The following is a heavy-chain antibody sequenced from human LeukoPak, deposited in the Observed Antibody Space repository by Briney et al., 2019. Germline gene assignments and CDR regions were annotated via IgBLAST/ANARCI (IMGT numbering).Heavy chain of an antibody. V-gene: IGHV5-10-1*01. CDR1: GYSFTSYW. CDR2: LDLSDSYT. CDR3: ARRGYCSSTSCSEYNWFDP. Sequence: GESLKIPCKGSGYSFTSYWTSWVRQMPGKGLEWVGRLDLSDSYTNYSPSFQGHVTISADKSISTAYLQWSSLKASDTAMCCCARRGYCSSTSCSEYNWFDPWGQGTLVTVSS. J-gene: IGHJ5*02. D-gene: IGHD2-2*01.